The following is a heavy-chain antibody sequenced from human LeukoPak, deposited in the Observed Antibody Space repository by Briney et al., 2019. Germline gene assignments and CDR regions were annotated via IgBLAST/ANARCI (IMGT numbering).Heavy chain of an antibody. D-gene: IGHD3-10*01. Sequence: PGGSLRHSCAASGFIFSGYWMHWVRRAPGKGLVWVSRTDSGGRSTSYADSVKGRFTISRDNAKDTVYLQMDSLRGEDTAVYYCASGGNYDCGSFDYWGQGNLVTVSS. CDR1: GFIFSGYW. V-gene: IGHV3-74*01. CDR3: ASGGNYDCGSFDY. CDR2: TDSGGRST. J-gene: IGHJ4*02.